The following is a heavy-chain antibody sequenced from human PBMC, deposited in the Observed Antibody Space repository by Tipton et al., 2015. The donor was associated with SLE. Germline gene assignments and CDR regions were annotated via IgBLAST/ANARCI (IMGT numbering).Heavy chain of an antibody. V-gene: IGHV4-59*11. CDR1: GGSISSHY. D-gene: IGHD6-19*01. CDR2: IYYSGST. Sequence: TLSLTCTVSGGSISSHYWSWIRQPPGKGLEWIGYIYYSGSTNYNPSLKSRVTISVDTSKNQFSLKLSSVTAADTAVYYCARDSSGWYGLWGQGTMVTVSS. J-gene: IGHJ3*01. CDR3: ARDSSGWYGL.